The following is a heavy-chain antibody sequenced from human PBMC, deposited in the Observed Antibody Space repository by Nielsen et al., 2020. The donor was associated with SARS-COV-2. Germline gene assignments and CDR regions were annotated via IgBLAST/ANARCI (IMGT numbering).Heavy chain of an antibody. CDR1: GFTFSSYA. CDR2: ITSGGGST. Sequence: GESLKISCAPSGFTFSSYAMTWVRQAPGKGLEWVSTITSGGGSTYYADSVKGRFTISRDNSKNTLYLQMNSLRAEDTAVYYCAKVPYSYGLSYYYYMDVWGKGTTVTVSS. CDR3: AKVPYSYGLSYYYYMDV. V-gene: IGHV3-23*01. D-gene: IGHD5-18*01. J-gene: IGHJ6*03.